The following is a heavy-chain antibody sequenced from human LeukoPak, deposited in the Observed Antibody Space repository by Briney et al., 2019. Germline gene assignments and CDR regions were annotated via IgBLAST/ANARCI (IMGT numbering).Heavy chain of an antibody. CDR3: AREGEAAAGGGGFDY. Sequence: GGSLRLSCAASGFTVSSNYMSWVRQAPGKGLEWVSVIYSGGSTYYADSVKGRFTISRDNSKNTLYLQMNSLRAEDTAVYYCAREGEAAAGGGGFDYWGQGTLVTVSS. V-gene: IGHV3-66*01. D-gene: IGHD6-13*01. CDR1: GFTVSSNY. J-gene: IGHJ4*02. CDR2: IYSGGST.